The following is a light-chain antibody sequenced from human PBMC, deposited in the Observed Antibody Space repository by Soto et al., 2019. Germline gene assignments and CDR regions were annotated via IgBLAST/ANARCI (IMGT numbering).Light chain of an antibody. CDR3: QTWGPGIVE. CDR2: IYSDGSH. V-gene: IGLV4-69*01. CDR1: SGHSSYA. Sequence: QAVVTQSPSASASLGASVKLTCTLRSGHSSYAIAWHQQQPEKGPRYLMKIYSDGSHSKGDGIPDRFSGSRSGAERYLTISSLQSEDEADYYCQTWGPGIVEFGGGTKLTVL. J-gene: IGLJ2*01.